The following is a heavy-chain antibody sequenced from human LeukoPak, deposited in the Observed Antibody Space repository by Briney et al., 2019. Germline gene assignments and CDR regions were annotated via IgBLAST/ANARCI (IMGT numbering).Heavy chain of an antibody. Sequence: PSETLSLTCTVSGGSLSSYYWSWIRQPPGKGLEWIGYIYYSGSTNYNPSLKSRVTISVDTSKNQFSLKLSSVTAADTAVYYCARTTEGGYTYDYFYYYMDVWGKGTTVTISS. V-gene: IGHV4-59*01. CDR3: ARTTEGGYTYDYFYYYMDV. CDR2: IYYSGST. CDR1: GGSLSSYY. D-gene: IGHD5-18*01. J-gene: IGHJ6*03.